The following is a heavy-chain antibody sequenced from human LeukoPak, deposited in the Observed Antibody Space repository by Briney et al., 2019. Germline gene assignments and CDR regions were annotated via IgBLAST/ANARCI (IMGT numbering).Heavy chain of an antibody. V-gene: IGHV4-59*01. CDR3: ARGVLRGAVHFDS. CDR1: GDSLSLYY. J-gene: IGHJ4*02. Sequence: PSETLSLTCNVSGDSLSLYYWSWIRQPPEKGLEWIGYISYIGSTHYKPSLKSRLTMSIDTSKNQFSLKLTSVTAADTAVYYCARGVLRGAVHFDSWGQGTLVTVSS. CDR2: ISYIGST. D-gene: IGHD3-10*01.